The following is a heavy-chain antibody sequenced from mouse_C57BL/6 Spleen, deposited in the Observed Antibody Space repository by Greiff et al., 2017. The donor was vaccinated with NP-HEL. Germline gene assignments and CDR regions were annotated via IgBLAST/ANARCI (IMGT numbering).Heavy chain of an antibody. Sequence: VQLQQSGPVLVKPGASVKMSCKASGYTFTDYYMNWVKQSHGKSLEWIGVINPYNGGTSYNQKFKGKATLTVDKSSSTAYMELNSLTSEDSAVYYCARRGPYDGFPAWFAYWGQGTLVTVSA. D-gene: IGHD2-3*01. J-gene: IGHJ3*01. CDR1: GYTFTDYY. CDR2: INPYNGGT. CDR3: ARRGPYDGFPAWFAY. V-gene: IGHV1-19*01.